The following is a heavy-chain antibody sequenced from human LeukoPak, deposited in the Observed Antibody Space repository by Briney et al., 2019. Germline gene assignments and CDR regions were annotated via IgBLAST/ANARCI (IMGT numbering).Heavy chain of an antibody. Sequence: ASVEVSCKASGYTLTELSMHWVRQAPGKGLEWMGGFDPEDGETIYAQKFQGRVTMTEDTSTDTAYMELSSLRSEDTAVYYCATDRYGVSSGYLDYWGQGTLVTVSS. CDR3: ATDRYGVSSGYLDY. D-gene: IGHD3-22*01. J-gene: IGHJ4*02. V-gene: IGHV1-24*01. CDR2: FDPEDGET. CDR1: GYTLTELS.